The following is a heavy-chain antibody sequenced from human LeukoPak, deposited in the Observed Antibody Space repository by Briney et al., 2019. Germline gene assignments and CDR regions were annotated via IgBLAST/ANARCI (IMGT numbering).Heavy chain of an antibody. Sequence: PGGSLRLSCAASGFTFSDYYMSWIRQAPGKGLEWVSYISSSGRTIYYAGSVKGRFTISRDNAKNSLYLHMTSLRAEDTAVYYCARDPSTYDPSGWLDPWGQGTLVTVSS. V-gene: IGHV3-11*01. J-gene: IGHJ5*02. CDR2: ISSSGRTI. CDR1: GFTFSDYY. CDR3: ARDPSTYDPSGWLDP. D-gene: IGHD2-2*01.